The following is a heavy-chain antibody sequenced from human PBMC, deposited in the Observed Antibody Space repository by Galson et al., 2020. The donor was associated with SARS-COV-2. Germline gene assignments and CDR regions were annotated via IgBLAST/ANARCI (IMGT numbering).Heavy chain of an antibody. V-gene: IGHV1-18*01. CDR2: ISVYSGNT. Sequence: ASVKVYCKAFGYTFNSYGVNWVRRAPGQGLEWMGWISVYSGNTNYAQKFQGRVTMTADTSTSTAYMELRSLRSDDTAVYYCARDRVVAAGTPGEYWGQGTQVTVYS. J-gene: IGHJ4*02. CDR1: GYTFNSYG. D-gene: IGHD2-2*01. CDR3: ARDRVVAAGTPGEY.